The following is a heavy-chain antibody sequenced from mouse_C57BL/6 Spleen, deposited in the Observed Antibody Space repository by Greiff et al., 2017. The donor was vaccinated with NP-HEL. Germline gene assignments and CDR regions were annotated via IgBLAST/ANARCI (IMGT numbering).Heavy chain of an antibody. D-gene: IGHD2-2*01. V-gene: IGHV5-17*01. CDR3: VRDGYAWFAY. Sequence: DVMLVESGGGLVKPGGSLKLSCAASGFTFSDYGMHWVRQAPEKGLEWVAYISSGSSTIYYADTVKGRFTISRDNAKNTLFLQMTSLRSEDTAMYYCVRDGYAWFAYWGQGTLVTVSA. CDR2: ISSGSSTI. CDR1: GFTFSDYG. J-gene: IGHJ3*01.